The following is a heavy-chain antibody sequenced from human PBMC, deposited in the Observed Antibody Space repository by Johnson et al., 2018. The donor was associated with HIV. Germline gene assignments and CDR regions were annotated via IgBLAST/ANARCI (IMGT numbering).Heavy chain of an antibody. CDR1: GFTVSSNH. J-gene: IGHJ3*02. CDR2: IYSGGST. Sequence: VERGEEGGGGGERGGGGRRVCGVYGFTVSSNHMRWVRQAPGKGLEWVSVIYSGGSTYYADSVKGRFTISRDNSKNTLYLQMNSLTTEDTAVYYCTRDAKLRPWDGPDDAFDIWGQGTMVTVSS. V-gene: IGHV3-66*01. CDR3: TRDAKLRPWDGPDDAFDI. D-gene: IGHD1-26*01.